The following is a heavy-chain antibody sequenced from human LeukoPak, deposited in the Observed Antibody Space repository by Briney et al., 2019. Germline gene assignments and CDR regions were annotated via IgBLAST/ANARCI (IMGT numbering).Heavy chain of an antibody. V-gene: IGHV3-23*01. Sequence: GGSLRLSCAASGFTFSSYAMSWVRQAPGKGLEWVSAISGSGGSTYYADSVKGRFTISRDNSKNTLYLQMNSLKAEDTAVYYCAKDNQWLVQTFDYWGQGTLVTVSS. CDR1: GFTFSSYA. CDR3: AKDNQWLVQTFDY. D-gene: IGHD6-19*01. J-gene: IGHJ4*02. CDR2: ISGSGGST.